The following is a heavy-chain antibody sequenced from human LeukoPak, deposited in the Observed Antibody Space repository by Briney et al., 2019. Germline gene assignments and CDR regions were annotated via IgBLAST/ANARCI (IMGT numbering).Heavy chain of an antibody. CDR2: IYPGDCDT. J-gene: IGHJ6*02. Sequence: GGSLQISFQGSGYRFTSYWIGWVRPRPGKGLGWMGIIYPGDCDTRYSPSFEGQVTISAGKSINTAYLQWSSLKASDTAMYYCAINYDILTGYSYGMDVWGQGTTVTVSS. D-gene: IGHD3-9*01. V-gene: IGHV5-51*01. CDR3: AINYDILTGYSYGMDV. CDR1: GYRFTSYW.